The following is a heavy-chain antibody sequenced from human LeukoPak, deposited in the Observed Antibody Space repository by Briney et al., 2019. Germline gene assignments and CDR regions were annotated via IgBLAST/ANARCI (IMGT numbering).Heavy chain of an antibody. V-gene: IGHV3-21*01. D-gene: IGHD3-3*01. CDR2: ISSSSSYI. CDR1: GFTFSSYS. J-gene: IGHJ4*02. Sequence: GGSLRLSCAASGFTFSSYSMNWVRQAPGKGLEWVSSISSSSSYIYYAVSVKGRFTISRDNAKNSLYLQMNSLRAEDTAVYCCARDPDDFGSGYFTFDYWGQGTLVTVSS. CDR3: ARDPDDFGSGYFTFDY.